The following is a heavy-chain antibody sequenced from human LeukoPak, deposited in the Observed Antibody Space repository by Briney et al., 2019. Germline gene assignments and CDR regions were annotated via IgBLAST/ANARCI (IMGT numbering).Heavy chain of an antibody. J-gene: IGHJ6*02. CDR3: ARRTAAYGMDV. Sequence: GGSLRLSCTASGFTFSSYDMHWVRRAPGKGLEWVALIWSDGSNKYYADSVKGRFTISRVNSKNTLYLQMNSVRVEDTGMYYCARRTAAYGMDVWGQGTTVTVSS. CDR2: IWSDGSNK. V-gene: IGHV3-33*01. D-gene: IGHD6-13*01. CDR1: GFTFSSYD.